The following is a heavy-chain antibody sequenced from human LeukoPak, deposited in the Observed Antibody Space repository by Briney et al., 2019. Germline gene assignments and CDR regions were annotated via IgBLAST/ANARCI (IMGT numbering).Heavy chain of an antibody. D-gene: IGHD6-19*01. J-gene: IGHJ4*02. V-gene: IGHV4-39*07. CDR1: GGSISSSSYY. CDR3: ARAGSGWEVYY. Sequence: PSETLSLTCTVSGGSISSSSYYWGWIRQPPGKGLEWIGSIYCSGSTYYNPSLKSRVTISVDTSKNQFSLKLSSVTAADTAVYYCARAGSGWEVYYWGQGTLVTVSS. CDR2: IYCSGST.